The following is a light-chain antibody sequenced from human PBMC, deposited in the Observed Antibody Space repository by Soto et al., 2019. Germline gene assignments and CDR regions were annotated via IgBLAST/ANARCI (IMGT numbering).Light chain of an antibody. CDR2: GAS. CDR3: PQYGGSPPFT. J-gene: IGKJ2*01. V-gene: IGKV3-20*01. Sequence: VLTQSPGTLSLSPGERATISCRASQSISSSYLAWYQHKPGQAPRLLIYGASSWATGIPHRFSGSGSGTDFTLPISRLEPEDCGMYYCPQYGGSPPFTFGQGTRLEI. CDR1: QSISSSY.